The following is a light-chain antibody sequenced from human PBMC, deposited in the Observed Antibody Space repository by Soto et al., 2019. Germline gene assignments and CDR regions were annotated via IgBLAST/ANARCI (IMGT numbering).Light chain of an antibody. J-gene: IGKJ3*01. CDR2: ATS. V-gene: IGKV1-12*01. CDR1: QGLSSW. CDR3: QHAGV. Sequence: DNQMTQSPSIVSASVGERVTITCRASQGLSSWLAWYQQKSGKAPELLIFATSTLQSGVPSRFSGSGSGTEFTLTISSLQPEDFATYFCQHAGVFGPGTKVDV.